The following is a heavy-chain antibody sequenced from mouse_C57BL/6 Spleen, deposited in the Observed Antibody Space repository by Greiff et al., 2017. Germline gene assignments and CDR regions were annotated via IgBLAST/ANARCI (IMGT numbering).Heavy chain of an antibody. CDR3: ARGRNYYGSSPFMDY. CDR1: GYTFTSYW. Sequence: QVQLQQPGAELVRPGSSVKLSCKASGYTFTSYWMHWVKQRPIQGLEWIGNIDPSDSETHYNQKFKDKATLTVDKSSSTASMQLSSLTSEDSAVYYCARGRNYYGSSPFMDYWGQGTSVTVSS. J-gene: IGHJ4*01. V-gene: IGHV1-52*01. D-gene: IGHD1-1*01. CDR2: IDPSDSET.